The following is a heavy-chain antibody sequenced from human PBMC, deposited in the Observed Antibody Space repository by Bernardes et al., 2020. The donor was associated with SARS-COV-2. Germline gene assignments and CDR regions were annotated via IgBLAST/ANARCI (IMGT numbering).Heavy chain of an antibody. Sequence: GGSLRLSCAASGFTFDDYAMHWVRQAPGKGLEWVSGISWNSGSIGYADSVKGRFTISRDNAKNSLYLQMNSLRAEDTALYYCAKSLAYSSSWSPFRYYYYGMDVWGQGTTVTVSS. D-gene: IGHD6-13*01. V-gene: IGHV3-9*01. CDR1: GFTFDDYA. CDR2: ISWNSGSI. J-gene: IGHJ6*02. CDR3: AKSLAYSSSWSPFRYYYYGMDV.